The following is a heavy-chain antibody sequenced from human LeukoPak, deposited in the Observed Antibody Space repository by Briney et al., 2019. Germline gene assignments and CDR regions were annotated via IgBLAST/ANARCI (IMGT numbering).Heavy chain of an antibody. CDR3: ARVTHYYDSGSYPY. D-gene: IGHD3-10*01. J-gene: IGHJ4*02. CDR2: IYHSGST. Sequence: PSETLSLTCAVSGGSISSSNWWSWVRQPPGKGLEWIGEIYHSGSTNYNPSLKSRVTISVDKSKNQFSLKLSSVTAADTAVYYCARVTHYYDSGSYPYWGQGTLVTVSS. V-gene: IGHV4-4*02. CDR1: GGSISSSNW.